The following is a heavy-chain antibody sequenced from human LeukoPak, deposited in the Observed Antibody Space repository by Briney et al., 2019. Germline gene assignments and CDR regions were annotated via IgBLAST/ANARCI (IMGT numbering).Heavy chain of an antibody. Sequence: GGPLRLSCAASGFTLSAYAMSWFRKAPGKGLEWVSAFTYIAGNTSYGHSVKGRFTISRDNSKNTPYLQMISLRAEDTARDCCAKDGTGCGGDCYSDYWGQGTLVTVSS. D-gene: IGHD2-21*02. J-gene: IGHJ4*02. CDR3: AKDGTGCGGDCYSDY. CDR1: GFTLSAYA. CDR2: FTYIAGNT. V-gene: IGHV3-23*01.